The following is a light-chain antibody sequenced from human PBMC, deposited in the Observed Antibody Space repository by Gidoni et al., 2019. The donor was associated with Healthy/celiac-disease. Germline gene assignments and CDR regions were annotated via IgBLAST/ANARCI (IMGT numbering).Light chain of an antibody. CDR2: GAS. CDR1: QSVSSN. CDR3: QQYNNWPPLYT. J-gene: IGKJ2*01. Sequence: EIVMTQPSATLSVSPGERATLSCRASQSVSSNLAWYQQKPGQAPRLLIYGASTRAPGIPARFSGSGSGTEFTLTISSLQSEDFAVYYCQQYNNWPPLYTFGQGTKLEIK. V-gene: IGKV3-15*01.